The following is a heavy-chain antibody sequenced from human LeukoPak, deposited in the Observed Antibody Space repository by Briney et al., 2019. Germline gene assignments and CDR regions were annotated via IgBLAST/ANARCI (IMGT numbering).Heavy chain of an antibody. D-gene: IGHD3-9*01. CDR3: ARDWQPQDYDILTGYYRSYYYYGMDV. J-gene: IGHJ6*02. CDR2: ISYGGSNK. V-gene: IGHV3-30*03. CDR1: GFTFSSYG. Sequence: GGSLRLSCAASGFTFSSYGMHWVRQAPGKGLEWVAVISYGGSNKYNADSVKGRFTISRDNSKNTLYLQMNSLRAEDTAVYYCARDWQPQDYDILTGYYRSYYYYGMDVWGQGTTVTVSS.